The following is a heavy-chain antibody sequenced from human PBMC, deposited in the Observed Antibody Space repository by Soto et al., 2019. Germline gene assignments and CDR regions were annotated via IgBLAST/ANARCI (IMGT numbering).Heavy chain of an antibody. CDR3: ARDLIGELLLSNWFDP. CDR1: GGSISSSNW. D-gene: IGHD1-26*01. V-gene: IGHV4-4*02. CDR2: IYHSGST. J-gene: IGHJ5*02. Sequence: SETLSLTCAVSGGSISSSNWWCGVRQPPGKGLGWIGEIYHSGSTNYNPSLKSRITINPDTSKNPYSLQLNSVTPEDTAVYYCARDLIGELLLSNWFDPWGQGTLVTVSS.